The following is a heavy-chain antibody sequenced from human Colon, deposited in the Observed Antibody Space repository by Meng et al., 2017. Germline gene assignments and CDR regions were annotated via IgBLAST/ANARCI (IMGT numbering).Heavy chain of an antibody. J-gene: IGHJ5*02. V-gene: IGHV4-30-4*01. CDR1: GGSISSGDYY. CDR3: ARDRKHYGERGWFDP. Sequence: GPLQDSGPGLVQPSQTLSLTCTGSGGSISSGDYYWSWIRQPPGKGLEWIGYIYYSGSTYSNASLKSRVTISIDRSKNQFSLKLSSVTAADTAVYYCARDRKHYGERGWFDPWGQGTLVTVSS. CDR2: IYYSGST. D-gene: IGHD4-17*01.